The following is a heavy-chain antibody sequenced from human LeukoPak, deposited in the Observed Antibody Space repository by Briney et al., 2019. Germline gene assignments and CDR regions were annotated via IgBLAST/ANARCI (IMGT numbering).Heavy chain of an antibody. Sequence: GGSVRLSCAASGFTFSDYYMSWIRQAPGKGLEWVSYISSSGSTIYYADSVKGRFTISRDNAKNSLYLQMNSLRAEDTAVYYCAREHIVVVTAIPYFDYWGQGTLVTVSS. V-gene: IGHV3-11*01. CDR2: ISSSGSTI. D-gene: IGHD2-21*02. J-gene: IGHJ4*02. CDR3: AREHIVVVTAIPYFDY. CDR1: GFTFSDYY.